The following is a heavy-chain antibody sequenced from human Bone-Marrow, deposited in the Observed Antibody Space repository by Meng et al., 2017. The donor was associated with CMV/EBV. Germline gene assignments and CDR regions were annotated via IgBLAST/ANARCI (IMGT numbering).Heavy chain of an antibody. CDR2: ISAYNGNT. CDR1: GYTFTSYG. CDR3: ARRSSIGVVIIRYYFDY. J-gene: IGHJ4*02. V-gene: IGHV1-18*01. D-gene: IGHD3-3*01. Sequence: ASVKVSCKASGYTFTSYGISWVRQAPGQGLEWMGWISAYNGNTNYAQKLQGRVTMTTDTSTSTAYMELRSLRSDDTAVYYCARRSSIGVVIIRYYFDYWGQGTLVTVSS.